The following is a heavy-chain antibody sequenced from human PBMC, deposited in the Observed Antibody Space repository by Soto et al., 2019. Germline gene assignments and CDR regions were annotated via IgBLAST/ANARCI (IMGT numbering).Heavy chain of an antibody. J-gene: IGHJ6*02. CDR1: GFTFSSYG. V-gene: IGHV3-30*18. Sequence: PGGSLRLSCAASGFTFSSYGMHWVRQAPGKGLEWVAVISYDGSNKYYADSVKGRFTISRDNSKNTLYLQMNSLRAEDTAVYYCAKVQGQGYYYYGMDVWGQGTTVTVSS. CDR3: AKVQGQGYYYYGMDV. CDR2: ISYDGSNK.